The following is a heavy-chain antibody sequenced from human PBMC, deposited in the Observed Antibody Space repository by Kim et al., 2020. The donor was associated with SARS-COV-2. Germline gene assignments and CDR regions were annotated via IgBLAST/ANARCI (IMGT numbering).Heavy chain of an antibody. V-gene: IGHV4-34*01. Sequence: ETLSLTCAVYGGSFSGYYWSWIRQPPGKGLEWIGEINHSGSTNYNPSLKSRVTISVDTSKNQFSLKLSSVTAADTAVYYCARGYDFWSGYYLDYWGQGTLVTVSS. D-gene: IGHD3-3*01. CDR2: INHSGST. CDR1: GGSFSGYY. CDR3: ARGYDFWSGYYLDY. J-gene: IGHJ4*02.